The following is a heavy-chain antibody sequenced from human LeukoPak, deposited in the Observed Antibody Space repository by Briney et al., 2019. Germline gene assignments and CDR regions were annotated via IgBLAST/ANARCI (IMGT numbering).Heavy chain of an antibody. D-gene: IGHD3-22*01. CDR1: GGSTSSSSYY. CDR2: IYYSGST. V-gene: IGHV4-39*07. J-gene: IGHJ4*02. CDR3: ARDEGSAYPFDY. Sequence: SETLSLTCTVSGGSTSSSSYYWGWIRQPPGKGLEWIGSIYYSGSTYYNPSLKSRVTISVDTSKNQFSLNLNSVTAADTAVYFCARDEGSAYPFDYWGQGTLVTVSS.